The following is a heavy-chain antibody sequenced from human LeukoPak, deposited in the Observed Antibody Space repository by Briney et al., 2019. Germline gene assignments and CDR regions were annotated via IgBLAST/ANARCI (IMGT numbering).Heavy chain of an antibody. CDR3: ARGRRESTRPLDY. V-gene: IGHV4-34*01. Sequence: SETLSLTCAVYGGSFSGYYWSWIRQPPGKGLEWIGEINHSGSTNYNPSLKSRVTISVDTSKNQFSLKLSSVTAADTAVYYCARGRRESTRPLDYWGQGTLVTVSS. J-gene: IGHJ4*02. CDR2: INHSGST. D-gene: IGHD3-10*01. CDR1: GGSFSGYY.